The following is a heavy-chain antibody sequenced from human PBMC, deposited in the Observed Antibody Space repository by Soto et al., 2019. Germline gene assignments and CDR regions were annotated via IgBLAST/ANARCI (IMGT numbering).Heavy chain of an antibody. Sequence: QVQLVESGGGVVQPGRSLRLSCAASGFTFSSYAMHWVRQAPGKGLEWVAVISYDGSNKYYADSVKGRFTISRDNSKNTLYLQMNSLRDEDTAVYYCAREKGDFWSGYYPYYYYYGMDVWGQGTTVTVSS. J-gene: IGHJ6*02. V-gene: IGHV3-30-3*01. D-gene: IGHD3-3*01. CDR1: GFTFSSYA. CDR2: ISYDGSNK. CDR3: AREKGDFWSGYYPYYYYYGMDV.